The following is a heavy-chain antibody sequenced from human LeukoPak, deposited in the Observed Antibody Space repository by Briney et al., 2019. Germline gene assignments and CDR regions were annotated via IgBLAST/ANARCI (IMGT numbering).Heavy chain of an antibody. J-gene: IGHJ4*02. CDR3: ARGPLVPAAKRPGNYFDY. CDR2: IYYSGST. CDR1: GGSIDITNY. D-gene: IGHD2-2*01. V-gene: IGHV4-30-4*01. Sequence: KPPGTLSLTCGVSGGSIDITNYWSWIRQPPGKGLEWIGYIYYSGSTYYNPSLKSRVTISVDTSKNQFSLKLSSVTAADTAVYYCARGPLVPAAKRPGNYFDYWGQGTLVTVSS.